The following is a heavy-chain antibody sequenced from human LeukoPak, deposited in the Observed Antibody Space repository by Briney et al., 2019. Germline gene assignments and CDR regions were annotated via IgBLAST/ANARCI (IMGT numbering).Heavy chain of an antibody. CDR1: GDSITSGGYY. D-gene: IGHD4/OR15-4a*01. Sequence: SETLSLTCSVSGDSITSGGYYWAWLRQPPGKGLEWIGIVYYTGSIKYNPSLKGRFSISRDMSKNQFSLNVNSVAATDTAVYYCARRDYAAWFDPWGQGTLVTVSS. J-gene: IGHJ5*02. CDR2: VYYTGSI. CDR3: ARRDYAAWFDP. V-gene: IGHV4-39*07.